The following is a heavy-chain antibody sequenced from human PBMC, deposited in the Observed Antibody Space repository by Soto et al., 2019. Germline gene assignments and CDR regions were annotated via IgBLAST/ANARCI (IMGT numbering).Heavy chain of an antibody. CDR1: GGSISSGDYS. CDR2: IYYGGST. Sequence: SETLSLTCAVSGGSISSGDYSWNWVRQPPGKGLEWIGYIYYGGSTYYNPSLQSRVTMSVDRSRNQFSLKLNSVTAADTAVYYCARVRREYDNSGPVDYWGQGTLVTVSS. V-gene: IGHV4-30-2*01. CDR3: ARVRREYDNSGPVDY. D-gene: IGHD3-22*01. J-gene: IGHJ4*02.